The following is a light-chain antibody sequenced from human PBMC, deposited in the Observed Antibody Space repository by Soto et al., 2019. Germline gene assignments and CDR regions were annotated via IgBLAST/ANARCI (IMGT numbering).Light chain of an antibody. J-gene: IGKJ1*01. CDR1: QSVSSSY. CDR3: HQYGSSPAT. V-gene: IGKV3-20*01. CDR2: GAT. Sequence: EIVLTPSPGTLSLSPGERAPLSCRARQSVSSSYLAWYQQRRGQAPRLLIYGATSRATGIPARFSGSGSGTDFTLTISSLEPEDFAVYYCHQYGSSPATFGQGTKVDIK.